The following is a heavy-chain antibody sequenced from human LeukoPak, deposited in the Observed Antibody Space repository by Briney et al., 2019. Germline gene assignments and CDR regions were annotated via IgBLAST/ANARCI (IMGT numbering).Heavy chain of an antibody. D-gene: IGHD3-10*01. V-gene: IGHV4-34*01. CDR1: GGSISSYY. CDR2: INHSGST. CDR3: ARGERRLYYGSGSYNL. Sequence: ASETLSLTCTVSGGSISSYYWSWIRQPPGKGLEWIGEINHSGSTNYNPSLKSRVTISVDTSKNQFSLKLSSVTAADTAVYYCARGERRLYYGSGSYNLWGQGTLVTVSS. J-gene: IGHJ5*02.